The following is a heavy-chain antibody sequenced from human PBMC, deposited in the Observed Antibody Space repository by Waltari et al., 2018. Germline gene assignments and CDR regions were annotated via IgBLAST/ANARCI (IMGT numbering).Heavy chain of an antibody. CDR3: AKDLGSPWEVGAFDI. V-gene: IGHV3-23*03. D-gene: IGHD1-26*01. Sequence: EVQLLESGGGLVQPGGSLRLSCAASGFTFSSYAMSWVRQAPGKGLEWVSVIYSGGSTYYADAVKGRFTISRDNSNNTLYLQMNSLRAEDTAVYYCAKDLGSPWEVGAFDIWGQGTMVTVSS. J-gene: IGHJ3*02. CDR1: GFTFSSYA. CDR2: IYSGGST.